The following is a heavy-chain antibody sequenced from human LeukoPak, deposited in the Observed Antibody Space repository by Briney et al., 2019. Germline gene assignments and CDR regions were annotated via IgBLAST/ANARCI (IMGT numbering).Heavy chain of an antibody. CDR2: ISSSGGNT. CDR3: AKDRPTWPIDY. J-gene: IGHJ4*02. Sequence: GGSLRLSCAASGFTFNKYSMTWVRQAPGKGLEWVSSISSSGGNTYYADSVKGRFTISRDNSKNTVFLPINSLRAEDTAVYYCAKDRPTWPIDYWGQGTLVTVSS. D-gene: IGHD5-12*01. CDR1: GFTFNKYS. V-gene: IGHV3-23*01.